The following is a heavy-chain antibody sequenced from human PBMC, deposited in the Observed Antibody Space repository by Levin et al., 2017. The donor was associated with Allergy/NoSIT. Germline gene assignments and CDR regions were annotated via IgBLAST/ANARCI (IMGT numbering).Heavy chain of an antibody. J-gene: IGHJ4*02. CDR3: AKAGANYDFWSGYSN. CDR2: SSYDGSNK. Sequence: GESLKISCAASEFTFSTYAMHWVRQAPGKGLEWVAMSSYDGSNKYYADSVKGRFTISRDNSRNTLYLQMNSLRPEDTAIYYCAKAGANYDFWSGYSNWGQGTLVTVSS. CDR1: EFTFSTYA. D-gene: IGHD3-3*01. V-gene: IGHV3-30-3*01.